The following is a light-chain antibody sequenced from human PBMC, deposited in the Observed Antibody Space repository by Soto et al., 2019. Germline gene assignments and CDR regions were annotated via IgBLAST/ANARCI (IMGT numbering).Light chain of an antibody. V-gene: IGLV2-14*01. J-gene: IGLJ1*01. CDR2: GVS. CDR3: SSYTSDSSYV. CDR1: SSDFGLYGY. Sequence: QSVVTQPAAVSGAPGQLITISCTGTSSDFGLYGYVSWCQQHPGKAPQLMIYGVSRGVSGVFNGFSASKCGNTASLFISGLQAEGEADYYCSSYTSDSSYVFGSGTKVTVL.